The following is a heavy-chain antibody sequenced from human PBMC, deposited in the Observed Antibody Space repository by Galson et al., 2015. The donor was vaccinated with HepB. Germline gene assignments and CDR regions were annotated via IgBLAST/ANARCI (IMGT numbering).Heavy chain of an antibody. J-gene: IGHJ6*03. CDR3: AKDPGFYYYSMDV. Sequence: SLRLSCAASGFTFSSYSMSWVRQAPGKGLEWVSAISGSGGRTYYADSLKGRFTISRDNSKNTQYLKMNSLRADDTAVYYCAKDPGFYYYSMDVWGKVTTVTVSS. CDR2: ISGSGGRT. CDR1: GFTFSSYS. V-gene: IGHV3-23*01.